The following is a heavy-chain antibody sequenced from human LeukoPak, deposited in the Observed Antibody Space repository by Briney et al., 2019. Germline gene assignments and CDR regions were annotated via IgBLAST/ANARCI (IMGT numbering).Heavy chain of an antibody. CDR2: PYSDGST. V-gene: IGHV3-53*01. CDR3: TRGRDSSGYQAFDY. CDR1: GLTVSSTY. Sequence: GGSLRLSCAASGLTVSSTYMSWVRQAPGKGLEWVSIPYSDGSTYYADSVMGRFTISRDNSENTLYLQMNSLRAEDTAFYYCTRGRDSSGYQAFDYWGQGTLVTVSS. J-gene: IGHJ4*02. D-gene: IGHD3-22*01.